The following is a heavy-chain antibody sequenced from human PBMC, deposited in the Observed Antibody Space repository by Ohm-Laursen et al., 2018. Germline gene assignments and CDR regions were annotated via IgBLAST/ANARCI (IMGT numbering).Heavy chain of an antibody. V-gene: IGHV3-33*01. Sequence: RSLRLSCAASGFTFSSYGMHWVRQAPGKGLEWVAVIWYDGSNKYYADSVKGRFTISRDNSKNTLYLQMNSLRAEDTAVYYCARDGKWDQGYYYGMDVWGQGTTVTVSS. CDR2: IWYDGSNK. CDR1: GFTFSSYG. D-gene: IGHD1-26*01. CDR3: ARDGKWDQGYYYGMDV. J-gene: IGHJ6*02.